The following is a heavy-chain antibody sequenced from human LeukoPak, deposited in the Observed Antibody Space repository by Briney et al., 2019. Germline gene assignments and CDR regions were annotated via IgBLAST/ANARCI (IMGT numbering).Heavy chain of an antibody. D-gene: IGHD3/OR15-3a*01. CDR2: ISSSSSYI. Sequence: SGGSLRLSCAASGFTFSSHGMNWVRQAPGKGLEWVSSISSSSSYIYYADSVKGRFTISRDNAKNSLYLQMNSLRAEDTAVYYCARDLDYGAFDIWGQGTMVTVSS. J-gene: IGHJ3*02. CDR1: GFTFSSHG. V-gene: IGHV3-21*01. CDR3: ARDLDYGAFDI.